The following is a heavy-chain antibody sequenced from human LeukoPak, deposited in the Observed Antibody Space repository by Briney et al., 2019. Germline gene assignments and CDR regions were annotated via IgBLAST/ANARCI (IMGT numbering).Heavy chain of an antibody. CDR2: MIHNSGNR. J-gene: IGHJ4*02. D-gene: IGHD6-19*01. CDR1: VYTFTSYN. Sequence: ASLKVSCKTSVYTFTSYNINSVRQATGQGLEWMGLMIHNSGNRGYAEKFQGRVTMTRNSSISTAYMELSSLRSGDTVVYYCARGLGLAVRGGQGSLVTVS. CDR3: ARGLGLAVR. V-gene: IGHV1-8*01.